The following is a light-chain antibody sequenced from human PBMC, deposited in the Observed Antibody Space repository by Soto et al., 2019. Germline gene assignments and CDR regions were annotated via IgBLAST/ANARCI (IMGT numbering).Light chain of an antibody. CDR3: GTWYSSLSAYV. J-gene: IGLJ1*01. CDR2: DNN. Sequence: QSVLTQPPSVSAAPGQKVTISCSGSSSNIENNYVSWYQQLPGAAPKLLIYDNNKRPSGIPDRFSGSKSGTSATLGITGLQTGAEADYYCGTWYSSLSAYVFGTGTKVTVL. CDR1: SSNIENNY. V-gene: IGLV1-51*01.